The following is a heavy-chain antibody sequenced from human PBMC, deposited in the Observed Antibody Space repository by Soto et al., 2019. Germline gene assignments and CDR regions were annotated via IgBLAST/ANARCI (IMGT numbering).Heavy chain of an antibody. CDR3: AKGLFDYYPYYGMDV. CDR1: GFTFSSYA. V-gene: IGHV3-23*01. Sequence: PGGSLSLSCAASGFTFSSYAMTWVRQAPGKGLEWVSAISSSGGSTFYADSVKRRFSISRGNSKNTLYLQLNSLRAEDTAVYYCAKGLFDYYPYYGMDVWGQGTTVTVSS. CDR2: ISSSGGST. J-gene: IGHJ6*02.